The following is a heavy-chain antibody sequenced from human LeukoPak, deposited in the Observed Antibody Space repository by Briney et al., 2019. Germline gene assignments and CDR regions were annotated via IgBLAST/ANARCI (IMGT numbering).Heavy chain of an antibody. CDR2: ISGSSGII. Sequence: GGSLRLSCAASGFTFNTYTMNWVRQAPGKGLEWVSYISGSSGIIDYADSVRGRFTISRDNAKNSLYLQMNSLRAEDTAVYYCARDRFYSSGYYEAPPLDYWGQGTLVTVSS. CDR1: GFTFNTYT. CDR3: ARDRFYSSGYYEAPPLDY. J-gene: IGHJ4*02. V-gene: IGHV3-48*01. D-gene: IGHD3-22*01.